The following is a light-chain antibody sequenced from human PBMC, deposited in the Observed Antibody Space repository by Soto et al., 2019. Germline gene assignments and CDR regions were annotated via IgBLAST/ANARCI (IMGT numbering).Light chain of an antibody. CDR3: KQYYGTPQT. Sequence: DIVMTQSPDSLAVSLGERATINCKSSQTLLYNPNNKNYLAWYQQKPGQPPSLLISWASTRESGVPDRFSGSGSVADFTLTISSLQAEDVSVYYCKQYYGTPQTFCPGTKLEIK. CDR2: WAS. V-gene: IGKV4-1*01. CDR1: QTLLYNPNNKNY. J-gene: IGKJ2*01.